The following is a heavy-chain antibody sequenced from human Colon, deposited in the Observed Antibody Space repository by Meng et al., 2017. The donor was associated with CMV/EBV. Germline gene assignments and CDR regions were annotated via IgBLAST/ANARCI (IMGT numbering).Heavy chain of an antibody. D-gene: IGHD6-19*01. CDR2: VNTGNGNT. Sequence: SCKASCFSFNTYSVRWVRQAPGQRLGWMGWVNTGNGNTKYSRNFQGRVTITRDSSATTTYMELNSLTSEDTAVYYCARGYTSGCRDYWGQGTLVTVSS. CDR3: ARGYTSGCRDY. J-gene: IGHJ4*02. CDR1: CFSFNTYS. V-gene: IGHV1-3*04.